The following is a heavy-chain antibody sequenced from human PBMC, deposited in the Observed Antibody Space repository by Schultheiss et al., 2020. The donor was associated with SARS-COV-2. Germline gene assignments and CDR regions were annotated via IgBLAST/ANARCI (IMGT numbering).Heavy chain of an antibody. Sequence: GGSLRLSCTASGFTFGDYAMSWFRQAPGKWLEWVGFIRSKAYGGTTEYAASVKGRFTISRDDSKSIAYLQMNSLKTEDTAVYYCTRVPGIAVAGADYWGQGTLVTVSS. CDR1: GFTFGDYA. D-gene: IGHD6-19*01. V-gene: IGHV3-49*03. CDR2: IRSKAYGGTT. J-gene: IGHJ4*02. CDR3: TRVPGIAVAGADY.